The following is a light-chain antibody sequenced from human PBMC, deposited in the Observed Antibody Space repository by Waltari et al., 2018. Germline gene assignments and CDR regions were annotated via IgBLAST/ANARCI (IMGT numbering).Light chain of an antibody. CDR3: QESYSTLSFT. CDR1: KSIGTS. V-gene: IGKV1-39*01. Sequence: DIQMTQFPSSLSASVGDRVTITCLASKSIGTSLHCYHQKFGKAPRLLIRDASTLHSGVPSRFSGSGSGTDFTLTISSLQPEDFATYYCQESYSTLSFTFGPGTKVDV. CDR2: DAS. J-gene: IGKJ3*01.